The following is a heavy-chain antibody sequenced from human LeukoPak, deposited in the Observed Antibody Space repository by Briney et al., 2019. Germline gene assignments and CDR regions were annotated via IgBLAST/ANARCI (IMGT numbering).Heavy chain of an antibody. Sequence: SETLSLTCTVSGGSISSYYWSWIRQPPGKGLEWIGYIYYSGNTNYNPSLKSRVTISVDTSKNQFSLKLSSVTAADTAVYYCAREGQGGAAFDYWGQGTLVTVSS. V-gene: IGHV4-59*01. D-gene: IGHD1-26*01. J-gene: IGHJ4*02. CDR2: IYYSGNT. CDR1: GGSISSYY. CDR3: AREGQGGAAFDY.